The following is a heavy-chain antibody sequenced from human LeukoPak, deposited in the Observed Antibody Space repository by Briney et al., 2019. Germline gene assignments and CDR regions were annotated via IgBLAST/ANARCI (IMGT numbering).Heavy chain of an antibody. D-gene: IGHD3-3*01. CDR2: IYYSGST. J-gene: IGHJ6*03. CDR3: ARGYYDFWSGKYYYYYMDV. Sequence: SETLSLTCTVSGGPISSYYWSWIRQPPGKGLEWIGYIYYSGSTNYNPSLKSRVTISVDTSKNQFSLKLSSVTAADTAVYYCARGYYDFWSGKYYYYYMDVWGKGTTVTVSS. V-gene: IGHV4-59*01. CDR1: GGPISSYY.